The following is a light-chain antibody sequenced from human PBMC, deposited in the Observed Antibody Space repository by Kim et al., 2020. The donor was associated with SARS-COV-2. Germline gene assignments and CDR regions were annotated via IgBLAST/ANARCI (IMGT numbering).Light chain of an antibody. V-gene: IGKV4-1*01. CDR1: PSLLSISNNLNY. CDR3: QQYASTPRT. CDR2: WAS. J-gene: IGKJ2*01. Sequence: DVVMTQSPDSLTVSLGGTATINCKASPSLLSISNNLNYLAWYQQKAGQPPKLLIYWASTRESGVPDRFSGSGSATDFTLTITNLRAEDVTFYYCQQYASTPRTFGQGTNL.